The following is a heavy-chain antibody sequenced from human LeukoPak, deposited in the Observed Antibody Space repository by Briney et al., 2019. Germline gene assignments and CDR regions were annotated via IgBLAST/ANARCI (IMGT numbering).Heavy chain of an antibody. CDR3: AKEQRYYGGNPSYNFDY. D-gene: IGHD4-23*01. J-gene: IGHJ4*02. CDR2: VSGGGEAT. Sequence: GGSLRLSCAASGFIFRDYAMSWVRQAPGKGLEWVSAVSGGGEATYYADSVKGRFPISRDNSKNTLSLQKHSLRVEDTAVYYCAKEQRYYGGNPSYNFDYWGQGTLVTVSS. CDR1: GFIFRDYA. V-gene: IGHV3-23*01.